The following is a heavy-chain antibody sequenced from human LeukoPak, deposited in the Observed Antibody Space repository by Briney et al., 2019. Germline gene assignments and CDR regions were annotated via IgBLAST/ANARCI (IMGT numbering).Heavy chain of an antibody. CDR3: ARDIATQYYYDSSGSSNDY. Sequence: GGSLRLSCAASGFTFSSYGMHWVRQAPGKGLECVAVIWYDGSNKYYADSVKGRFTISRDNSKNTLYLQMNSLRAEDTAVYYCARDIATQYYYDSSGSSNDYWGQGTLVTVSS. J-gene: IGHJ4*02. CDR1: GFTFSSYG. D-gene: IGHD3-22*01. V-gene: IGHV3-33*01. CDR2: IWYDGSNK.